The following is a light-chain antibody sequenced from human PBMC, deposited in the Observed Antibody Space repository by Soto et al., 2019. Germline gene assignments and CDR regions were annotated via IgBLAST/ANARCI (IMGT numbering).Light chain of an antibody. CDR1: QSVSSY. J-gene: IGKJ5*01. V-gene: IGKV3-20*01. CDR3: QQYGTSPPIT. CDR2: GAS. Sequence: EIVMTQSPATLSLSPGETATLSCRASQSVSSYLAWYQQKPGQAPRLLISGASNRATGIPARFSGSGSGTDFTLTISRLEPEDFAVYYCQQYGTSPPITFGQGTRLEIK.